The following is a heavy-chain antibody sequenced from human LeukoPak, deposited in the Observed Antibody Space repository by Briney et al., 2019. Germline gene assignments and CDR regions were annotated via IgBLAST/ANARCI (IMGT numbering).Heavy chain of an antibody. Sequence: PGGSLRLSCAASGFTFSSYSMNWLRQAPGKGLEWVASISSSSSYIYYADSVKGRFTISRDNAKNSLYLQMNSLRAEDTAVYYCARDTDSYYDYVWGSYRYPNWFDPWGQGTLVTVSS. CDR1: GFTFSSYS. V-gene: IGHV3-21*01. CDR2: ISSSSSYI. CDR3: ARDTDSYYDYVWGSYRYPNWFDP. J-gene: IGHJ5*02. D-gene: IGHD3-16*02.